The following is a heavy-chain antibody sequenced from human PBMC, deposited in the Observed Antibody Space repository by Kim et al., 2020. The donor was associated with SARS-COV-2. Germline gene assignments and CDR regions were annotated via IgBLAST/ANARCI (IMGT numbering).Heavy chain of an antibody. J-gene: IGHJ4*02. D-gene: IGHD3-22*01. Sequence: PSPQGRVTISVDKSKNQFSLRLSSVTAADTAVYYCARGTKYYDTSGYPDSWGQGTLVTVSS. CDR3: ARGTKYYDTSGYPDS. V-gene: IGHV4-59*09.